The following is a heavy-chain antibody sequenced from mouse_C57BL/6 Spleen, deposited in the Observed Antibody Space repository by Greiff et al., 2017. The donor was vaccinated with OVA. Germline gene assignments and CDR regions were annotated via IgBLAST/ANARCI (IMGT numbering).Heavy chain of an antibody. V-gene: IGHV1-15*01. CDR1: GYTFTDYE. CDR2: IDPETGGT. CDR3: TRWPSALLRGEY. J-gene: IGHJ2*01. Sequence: QVQLQQSGAELVRPGASVTLSCKASGYTFTDYEMHWVKQTPVHGLEWIGAIDPETGGTAYNQKFKGKAILTADKSSSTAYMKLRSLTSEDSAVYYFTRWPSALLRGEYWGQGTTLTVSS. D-gene: IGHD1-2*01.